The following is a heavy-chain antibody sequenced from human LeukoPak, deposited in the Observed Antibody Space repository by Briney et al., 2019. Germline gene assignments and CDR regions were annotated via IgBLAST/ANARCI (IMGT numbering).Heavy chain of an antibody. CDR2: ISGSGGNT. V-gene: IGHV3-23*01. Sequence: PRGSLRRSCAASGFTISSYAMSWLRQAPGKGLEWVSAISGSGGNTYYADSVKGRFTISRDNSKNTLYLQMNSLRAEDTAVYYGAKEANYYDSSGYSIDYWGQGTLVTVSS. CDR1: GFTISSYA. CDR3: AKEANYYDSSGYSIDY. D-gene: IGHD3-22*01. J-gene: IGHJ4*02.